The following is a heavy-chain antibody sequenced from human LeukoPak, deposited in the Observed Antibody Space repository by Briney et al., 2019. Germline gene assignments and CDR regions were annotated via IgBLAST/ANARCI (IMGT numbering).Heavy chain of an antibody. J-gene: IGHJ4*02. CDR1: GFTFSSYG. D-gene: IGHD6-13*01. CDR2: ISYDGSNK. V-gene: IGHV3-30*18. Sequence: GGSLRLSCAASGFTFSSYGMHWVRQAPGKGLEWVAVISYDGSNKYYADSVKGRFTISRDNSKNTLYLQMNSLRAEDTAVYYCAKDRGTSWGIAAAGLDYWGQGTLVTVSS. CDR3: AKDRGTSWGIAAAGLDY.